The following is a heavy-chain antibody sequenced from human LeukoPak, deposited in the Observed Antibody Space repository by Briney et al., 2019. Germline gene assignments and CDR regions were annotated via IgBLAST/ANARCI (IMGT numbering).Heavy chain of an antibody. V-gene: IGHV4-34*01. D-gene: IGHD1-14*01. CDR1: GGSFSGYY. Sequence: PSETLSLTCAVYGGSFSGYYWSWIRQPPGKGLEWIGEINHSGSTNYNPSLKSRVTIPVDTSKNQFSLKLSSVTAADTAVYYCARGLPGKILPHWGQGTLVTVSS. CDR2: INHSGST. CDR3: ARGLPGKILPH. J-gene: IGHJ4*02.